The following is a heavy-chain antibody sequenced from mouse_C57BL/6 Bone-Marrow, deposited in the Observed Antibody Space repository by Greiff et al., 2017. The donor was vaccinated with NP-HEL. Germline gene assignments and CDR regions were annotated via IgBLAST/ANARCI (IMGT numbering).Heavy chain of an antibody. CDR1: GYTFTSYW. CDR3: ARDDGYYDY. CDR2: IDPSDSYT. J-gene: IGHJ2*01. V-gene: IGHV1-69*01. Sequence: SCKASGYTFTSYWMHWVKQRPGQGLEWIGEIDPSDSYTNYNQKFKGKSTLTVDKSSSTAYMQLSSLTSEDSAVYYCARDDGYYDYWGQGTTLTVSS. D-gene: IGHD2-3*01.